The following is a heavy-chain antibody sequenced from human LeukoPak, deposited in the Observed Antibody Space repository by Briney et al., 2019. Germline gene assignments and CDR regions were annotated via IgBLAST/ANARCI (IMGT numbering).Heavy chain of an antibody. CDR3: ARGLYDSSGYYYLDY. J-gene: IGHJ4*02. V-gene: IGHV4-61*02. D-gene: IGHD3-22*01. Sequence: PSETLSLTCTVSGGSISSGSYYWSWIRQPAGKGLEWIGRIYTSGSTNYNPSLKSRVTISVDTSKNQFSLKLSSVTAADTAVYYCARGLYDSSGYYYLDYWGQGTLVTVSS. CDR2: IYTSGST. CDR1: GGSISSGSYY.